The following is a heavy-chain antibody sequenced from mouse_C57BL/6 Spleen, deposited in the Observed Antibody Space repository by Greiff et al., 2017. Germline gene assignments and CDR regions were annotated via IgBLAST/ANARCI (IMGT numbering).Heavy chain of an antibody. Sequence: EVTLVESGAELVRPGASVKLSCTASGFNIKDDYMHWVKQRPEQGLEWIGWIDPENGDTEYASKFQGKATITADTSSNTAYLQLSSLTSEDTAVYYCTTEGAYWGQGTLVTVSA. CDR1: GFNIKDDY. V-gene: IGHV14-4*01. J-gene: IGHJ3*01. CDR3: TTEGAY. CDR2: IDPENGDT.